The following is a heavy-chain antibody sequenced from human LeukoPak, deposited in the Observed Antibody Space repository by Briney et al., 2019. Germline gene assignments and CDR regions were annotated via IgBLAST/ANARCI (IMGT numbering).Heavy chain of an antibody. J-gene: IGHJ5*02. CDR3: ERAYWGFPYISGWSLGFDP. Sequence: ASVKVSCKASGYTFTSYGISWVRQAPGQGLEWMGWISSYNGNTNYAQKLQGRATMTTDTSTSTGYMELRSLRSDNTAVYSCERAYWGFPYISGWSLGFDPWGQGTLVTVSS. V-gene: IGHV1-18*01. D-gene: IGHD6-19*01. CDR1: GYTFTSYG. CDR2: ISSYNGNT.